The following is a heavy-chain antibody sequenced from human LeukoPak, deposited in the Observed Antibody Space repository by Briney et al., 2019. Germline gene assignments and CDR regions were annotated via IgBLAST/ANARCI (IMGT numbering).Heavy chain of an antibody. CDR3: AKEKVAYYTNRWSGLFDI. V-gene: IGHV3-48*03. CDR1: GFTFSSYE. Sequence: GGSLRLSCAASGFTFSSYEMNWVRQAPGKGLEWVSYISSSGSTIYYADSVKGRFTISRDNAKNSLYLQMNSLRVGDTAVYYCAKEKVAYYTNRWSGLFDIWGQGTLVTVSS. D-gene: IGHD2-21*01. CDR2: ISSSGSTI. J-gene: IGHJ5*02.